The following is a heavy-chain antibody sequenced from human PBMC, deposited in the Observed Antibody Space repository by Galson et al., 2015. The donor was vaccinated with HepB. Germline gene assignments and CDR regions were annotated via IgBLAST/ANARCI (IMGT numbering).Heavy chain of an antibody. V-gene: IGHV3-15*01. J-gene: IGHJ4*02. D-gene: IGHD3-10*01. CDR2: IKSKTDGGTT. CDR1: GFTFSNAW. Sequence: SLRLSCAASGFTFSNAWMSWVRQAPGKGLEWVGRIKSKTDGGTTDYAAPVKGRFTISRDDSKNTLYLQMNSLKTEDTAVYYCTTEGLGVIPYFDYWGQGTLVTVPS. CDR3: TTEGLGVIPYFDY.